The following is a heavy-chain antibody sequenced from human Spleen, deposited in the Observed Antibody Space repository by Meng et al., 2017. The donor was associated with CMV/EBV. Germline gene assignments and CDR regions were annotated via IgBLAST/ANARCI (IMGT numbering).Heavy chain of an antibody. CDR3: AYYDFWSGYPAY. V-gene: IGHV4-61*01. D-gene: IGHD3-3*01. J-gene: IGHJ4*02. CDR2: IYYSGST. Sequence: SETLSLTCTVSGGSVSSGSYYWSWIRQPPGKGLEWIGYIYYSGSTNYNPPLKSRVTISVDTSKNQFSLKLSSVTAADTAVYYCAYYDFWSGYPAYWGQGTLVTVSS. CDR1: GGSVSSGSYY.